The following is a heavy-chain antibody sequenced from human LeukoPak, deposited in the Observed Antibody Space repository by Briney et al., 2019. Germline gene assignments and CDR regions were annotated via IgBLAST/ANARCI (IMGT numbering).Heavy chain of an antibody. J-gene: IGHJ4*02. D-gene: IGHD5-24*01. V-gene: IGHV4-59*01. CDR2: VYYTGTT. CDR3: ARGRDGYSD. Sequence: SETLSLTCTVSGASISTYYWSWIRQPPGKGLEWIGYVYYTGTTDHNPSLNSRVTISVDTSKNQFSLRLSSVTVADTAVYYCARGRDGYSDWGQGTLVTVSS. CDR1: GASISTYY.